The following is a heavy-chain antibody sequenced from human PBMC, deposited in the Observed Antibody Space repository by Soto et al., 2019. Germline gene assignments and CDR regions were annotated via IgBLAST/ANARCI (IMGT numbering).Heavy chain of an antibody. CDR3: ASLLTGAPATFDY. J-gene: IGHJ4*02. Sequence: SETLSLTCTVSDGSIISYHWTWIRQPPGKGLEWIGSMYNSGTTNYNPSLKSRVTISVDTSKNQFSLKLSSVTAADAAVYYCASLLTGAPATFDYWGQGTLVT. V-gene: IGHV4-59*01. CDR2: MYNSGTT. CDR1: DGSIISYH. D-gene: IGHD1-20*01.